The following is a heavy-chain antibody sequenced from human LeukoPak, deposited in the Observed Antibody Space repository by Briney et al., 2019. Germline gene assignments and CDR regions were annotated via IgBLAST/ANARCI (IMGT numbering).Heavy chain of an antibody. CDR1: GFTVSSNY. D-gene: IGHD4-17*01. J-gene: IGHJ4*02. V-gene: IGHV3-48*02. Sequence: GGSLRLSCAASGFTVSSNYMSWVRQAPGKGLEWVSYISSSSSTIYYADSVKGRFTISRDNAKNSLYLQMNSLRDEDTAVYYCARGALLPYGDYPGYYFDYWGQGTLVTVSS. CDR2: ISSSSSTI. CDR3: ARGALLPYGDYPGYYFDY.